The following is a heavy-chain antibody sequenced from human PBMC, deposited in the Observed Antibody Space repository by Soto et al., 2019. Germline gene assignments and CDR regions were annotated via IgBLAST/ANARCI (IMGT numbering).Heavy chain of an antibody. J-gene: IGHJ3*02. D-gene: IGHD5-18*01. V-gene: IGHV3-30-3*01. Sequence: QVQLVESGGGVVQPGRSLRLSCAASGFTFSSYAMHWVRQAPGKGLEWVAVISSDGSKKYYADSGKGRFTIFRDNSKNTLYLQMNSLRPEDTAVYYCASPTIRDHSAFDIWGQGTMDTVSS. CDR3: ASPTIRDHSAFDI. CDR2: ISSDGSKK. CDR1: GFTFSSYA.